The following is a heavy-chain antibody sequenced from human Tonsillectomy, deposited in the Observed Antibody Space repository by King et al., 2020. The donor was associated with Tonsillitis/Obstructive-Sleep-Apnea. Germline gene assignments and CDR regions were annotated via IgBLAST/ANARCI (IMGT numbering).Heavy chain of an antibody. CDR2: INPSSGVA. V-gene: IGHV1-46*01. CDR3: ARDDVVGRYIDS. Sequence: QLVQSGAEVKTPGASVKVSCKASGYTFTRFYIHWVRQARGQGLEWRGIINPSSGVASYAQKFQGRVTMTTDTSASTVYLQLSSLRSEDTAVYYCARDDVVGRYIDSWGQGTLVTVSS. CDR1: GYTFTRFY. J-gene: IGHJ4*02. D-gene: IGHD1-14*01.